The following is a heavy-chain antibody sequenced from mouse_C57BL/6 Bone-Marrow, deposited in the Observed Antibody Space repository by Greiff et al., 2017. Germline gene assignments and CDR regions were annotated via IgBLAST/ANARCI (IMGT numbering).Heavy chain of an antibody. CDR1: GYAFSSSW. J-gene: IGHJ4*01. Sequence: VQGVESGPELVKPGASVKISCKASGYAFSSSWMNWVKQRPGKGLEWIGRIYPGDGDTNYNGKFKGKATLTADKSSSTAYMQLSSLPSEDSAVYFCARDLPITTAYAMDYWGQGTSVTVSS. D-gene: IGHD1-2*01. CDR2: IYPGDGDT. V-gene: IGHV1-82*01. CDR3: ARDLPITTAYAMDY.